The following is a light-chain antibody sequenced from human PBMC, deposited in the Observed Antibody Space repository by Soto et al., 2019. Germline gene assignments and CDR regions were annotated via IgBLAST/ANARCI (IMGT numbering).Light chain of an antibody. V-gene: IGLV2-8*01. CDR1: SSDVGGYNY. CDR2: EVS. J-gene: IGLJ1*01. Sequence: QSALTQPPSASGSPGQSVTISCTGTSSDVGGYNYVSWYQQHPGKAPKLMIYEVSKRPSGVPDRFSGSRVGNTASLTASGLQAEDEADYYCSSYTGSNDPYVFGTGTKLTVL. CDR3: SSYTGSNDPYV.